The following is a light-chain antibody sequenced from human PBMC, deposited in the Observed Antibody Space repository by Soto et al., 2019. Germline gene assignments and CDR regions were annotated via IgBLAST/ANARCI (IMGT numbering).Light chain of an antibody. CDR3: QQNYSPLGT. V-gene: IGKV1-39*01. CDR1: QSISTY. CDR2: AAS. J-gene: IGKJ1*01. Sequence: DIPMTQSPSSLSASVGDRVTITCRASQSISTYLNWYQQIPGKAPNLLIYAASSLQSGVPSRFSGSGSGTDFTLTISSLQPEDFAAYYCQQNYSPLGTFGQGTKVEIK.